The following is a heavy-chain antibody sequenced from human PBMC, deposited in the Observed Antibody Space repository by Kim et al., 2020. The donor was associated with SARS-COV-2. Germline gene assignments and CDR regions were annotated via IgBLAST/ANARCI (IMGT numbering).Heavy chain of an antibody. CDR3: ARTEYYFDY. Sequence: STTSTPSLKSRVTISVDTSKNQFSLKLSSVTAADTAVYYCARTEYYFDYWGQGTLVTVSS. D-gene: IGHD3-10*01. V-gene: IGHV4-59*01. J-gene: IGHJ4*02. CDR2: ST.